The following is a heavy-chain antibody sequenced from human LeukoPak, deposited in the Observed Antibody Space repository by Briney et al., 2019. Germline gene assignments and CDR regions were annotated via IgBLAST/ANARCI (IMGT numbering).Heavy chain of an antibody. Sequence: GGSLRLSCAASGFTFSSYDMRWDRPATGKGLEWVSAIGTAGDTYFPGSVKGRFTISRENAKNSLYLQMNSLSAGDTAVYYCARDRRLGYCSSTSCYTYYGMDVWGQGPTVTVSS. CDR2: IGTAGDT. V-gene: IGHV3-13*01. CDR1: GFTFSSYD. J-gene: IGHJ6*02. CDR3: ARDRRLGYCSSTSCYTYYGMDV. D-gene: IGHD2-2*02.